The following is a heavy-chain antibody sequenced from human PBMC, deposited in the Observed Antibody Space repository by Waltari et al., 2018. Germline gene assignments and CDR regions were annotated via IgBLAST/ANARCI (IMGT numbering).Heavy chain of an antibody. CDR3: AKSSGSYYEVFDY. J-gene: IGHJ4*02. Sequence: EVRLVESGGGLVQPGGSLRLSCAASGFAFANYGMSWVRQAPGKGLGGVSSISGSGGTTYYAESVKGRFTMSKDNSKNTLFLQMNSLRVDDTADYYCAKSSGSYYEVFDYWGRGTLVTVSS. V-gene: IGHV3-23*04. CDR2: ISGSGGTT. CDR1: GFAFANYG. D-gene: IGHD1-26*01.